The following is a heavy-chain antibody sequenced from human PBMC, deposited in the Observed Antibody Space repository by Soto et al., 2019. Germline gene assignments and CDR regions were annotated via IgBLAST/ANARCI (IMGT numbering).Heavy chain of an antibody. Sequence: QVQLQESGPGLVKPSQTLSLTCTVSGGSISSGGYYWSWIRQQPGKGLEWIGYIYYSGSTYYNPSLKSRVTRSVDTPKNQFPLKLSSVTAADTAVYYCARAYDSSGYNFDYWGQGTLVTVSS. CDR2: IYYSGST. J-gene: IGHJ4*02. V-gene: IGHV4-31*03. CDR3: ARAYDSSGYNFDY. D-gene: IGHD3-22*01. CDR1: GGSISSGGYY.